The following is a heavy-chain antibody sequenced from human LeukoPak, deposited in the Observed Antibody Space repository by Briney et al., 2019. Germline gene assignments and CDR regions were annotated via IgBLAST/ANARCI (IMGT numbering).Heavy chain of an antibody. CDR3: ARDTSYGYYYGMDV. CDR2: IYYSGST. J-gene: IGHJ6*02. CDR1: GGSFSGYY. V-gene: IGHV4-59*01. D-gene: IGHD3-10*01. Sequence: SETLSLTCAVYGGSFSGYYWSWIRQPPGKGLEWIGYIYYSGSTNYNPSLKSRVTISVDTSKNQFSLKLSSVTAADTAVYYCARDTSYGYYYGMDVWGQGTTVTVSS.